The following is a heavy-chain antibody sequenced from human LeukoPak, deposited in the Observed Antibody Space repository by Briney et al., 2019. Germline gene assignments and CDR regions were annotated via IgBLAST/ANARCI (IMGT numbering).Heavy chain of an antibody. CDR1: GGSIWCYY. D-gene: IGHD3-16*01. CDR3: ARPWGSVTFDPFDI. Sequence: SETLSLTCTVSGGSIWCYYWTWIRQSPGKGLEWIGYIYYSGSTNYNPSLKSRVTMSLDTSKDQFSLKLSSVTAADTAVYYCARPWGSVTFDPFDIWGQGTMVTVSS. CDR2: IYYSGST. V-gene: IGHV4-59*01. J-gene: IGHJ3*02.